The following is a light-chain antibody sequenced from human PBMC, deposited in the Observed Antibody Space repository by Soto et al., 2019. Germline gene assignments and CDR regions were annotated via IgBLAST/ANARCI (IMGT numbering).Light chain of an antibody. J-gene: IGKJ5*01. V-gene: IGKV3-20*01. CDR2: GAS. CDR3: QQYGSSPPIT. Sequence: EIVWTQSPGTLSLSPGERATLSCRASQSVSSSYLAWYQQNPGQAPRLLIYGASSRATGIPDRFSGSGSGTDFTLTISRLEPEDFAVYYCQQYGSSPPITFGQGTRLEI. CDR1: QSVSSSY.